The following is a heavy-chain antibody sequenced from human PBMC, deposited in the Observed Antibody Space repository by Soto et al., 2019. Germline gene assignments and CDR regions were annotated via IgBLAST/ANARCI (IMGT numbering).Heavy chain of an antibody. CDR1: GFTFSSYW. D-gene: IGHD6-6*01. V-gene: IGHV3-7*01. J-gene: IGHJ4*02. CDR3: ARSDLAARPLYYFDY. Sequence: PGGSLRLSCAASGFTFSSYWMSWVRQAPGKGLEWVANIKQDGSEKYYVDSVKGRFTISRDNAKNSLYLQMHSLRAEDTAVYYCARSDLAARPLYYFDYWGQGTLVTVSS. CDR2: IKQDGSEK.